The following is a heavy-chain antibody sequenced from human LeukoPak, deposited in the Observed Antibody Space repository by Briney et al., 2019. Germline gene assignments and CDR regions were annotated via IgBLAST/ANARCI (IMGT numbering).Heavy chain of an antibody. V-gene: IGHV3-30*02. CDR2: IRYDGSNK. J-gene: IGHJ5*02. Sequence: GGSLRLSCAASGFTFSSYGMHWVRQAPGKGLEWVAFIRYDGSNKYYADSVKGRFTISRDNSKNTLYLQMNSLRAEDTAVYYCAKDPGLPLPRGSWFDPWGQGTLVTVSS. CDR3: AKDPGLPLPRGSWFDP. D-gene: IGHD5-12*01. CDR1: GFTFSSYG.